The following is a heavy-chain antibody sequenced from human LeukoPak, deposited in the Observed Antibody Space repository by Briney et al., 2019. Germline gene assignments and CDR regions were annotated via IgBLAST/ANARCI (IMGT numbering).Heavy chain of an antibody. CDR2: IYYSGST. CDR1: GGSISSSSYY. V-gene: IGHV4-39*07. D-gene: IGHD3-10*01. Sequence: KTSETLSLTCTVSGGSISSSSYYWGWIRQPPGKGLEWIGSIYYSGSTYYNPSLKSRVTISVDTSKNQFSLKLSSVTAADTAVYYCARSVFGFGELWSAFDIWGQGTMVTVSS. CDR3: ARSVFGFGELWSAFDI. J-gene: IGHJ3*02.